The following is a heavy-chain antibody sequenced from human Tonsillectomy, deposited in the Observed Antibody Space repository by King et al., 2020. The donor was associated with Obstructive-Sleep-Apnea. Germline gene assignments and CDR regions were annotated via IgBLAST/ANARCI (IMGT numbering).Heavy chain of an antibody. D-gene: IGHD6-19*01. CDR1: GFTFSDYY. CDR2: ISSSVSTI. Sequence: VQLVESGGGLVKPGGSLRLSCAASGFTFSDYYMSWIRQAPGKGLEWVSYISSSVSTIHYADSVKGRFTISRDNAKNSLYLQMNSLRAEDTAVYYCACRLYSSGWYYFDHWGQGTLVTVSS. J-gene: IGHJ4*02. V-gene: IGHV3-11*01. CDR3: ACRLYSSGWYYFDH.